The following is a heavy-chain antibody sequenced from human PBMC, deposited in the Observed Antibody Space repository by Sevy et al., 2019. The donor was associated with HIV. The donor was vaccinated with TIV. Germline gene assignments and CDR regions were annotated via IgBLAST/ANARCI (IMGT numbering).Heavy chain of an antibody. CDR1: GYTLTKLS. V-gene: IGHV1-24*01. CDR3: ATVGLRYYSGASSYQGDWFDP. D-gene: IGHD2-15*01. Sequence: ASVKVSCKVSGYTLTKLSIHWVRQAPGKGLEWMGDFDPQDGETIYAERFQGRRTMTVDTSTDTAYMELSSLTSEDTAVYYCATVGLRYYSGASSYQGDWFDPWGQGTLVTVSS. CDR2: FDPQDGET. J-gene: IGHJ5*02.